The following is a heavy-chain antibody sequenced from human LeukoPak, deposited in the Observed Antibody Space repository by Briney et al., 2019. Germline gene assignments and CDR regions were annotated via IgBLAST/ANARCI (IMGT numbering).Heavy chain of an antibody. Sequence: PSETLSLTCTVSGGSISSSSYYWGWIRQLPGKGLEWIGSIYYSGSTYYNPSLKSRVTISVDTSKNQFSLRLSSVTAADTAVYYCARHLAAAGLAFDAFQVWGQGTMVTVSS. CDR1: GGSISSSSYY. V-gene: IGHV4-39*01. CDR3: ARHLAAAGLAFDAFQV. CDR2: IYYSGST. J-gene: IGHJ3*01. D-gene: IGHD6-13*01.